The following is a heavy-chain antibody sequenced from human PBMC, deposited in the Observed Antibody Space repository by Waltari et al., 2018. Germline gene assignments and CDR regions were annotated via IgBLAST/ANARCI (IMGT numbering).Heavy chain of an antibody. Sequence: EVQLVESGGGLVQPGGSLRLSWAASGFPFGSYDMSWVGQAPGKGLEWVSSVSGGGGSTYYADSVKGRFTISRDNSKNTLDLQMNSLRAEDTAVYYCARTTETTSGGYYYYYMDVWGKGATVTVSS. CDR1: GFPFGSYD. J-gene: IGHJ6*03. D-gene: IGHD4-17*01. CDR2: VSGGGGST. V-gene: IGHV3-23*04. CDR3: ARTTETTSGGYYYYYMDV.